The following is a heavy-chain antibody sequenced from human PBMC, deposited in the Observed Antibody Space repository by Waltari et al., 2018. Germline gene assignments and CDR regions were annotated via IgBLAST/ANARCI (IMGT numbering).Heavy chain of an antibody. V-gene: IGHV1-8*01. CDR2: LNPDSGKT. D-gene: IGHD2-21*01. CDR3: ARGTRASRASYWLDP. Sequence: QVLLVQSGPEVKKPGASVKVSCKASGYTFTNYDINWVRQATRQGLEWMGQATGHGLEWRGWLNPDSGKTGFAQNFQGRVTITRDTAIATVYMELSDLRSEDTAVYYCARGTRASRASYWLDPWGQGTLVTVSS. J-gene: IGHJ5*02. CDR1: GYTFTNYD.